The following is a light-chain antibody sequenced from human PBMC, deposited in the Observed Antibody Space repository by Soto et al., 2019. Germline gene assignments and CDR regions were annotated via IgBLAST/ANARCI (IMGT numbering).Light chain of an antibody. Sequence: EIVLTQSPGTLSLSPGERATLSCRASQSVSNNYLAWYQQKPGQAPRLVIYGASSRATGIPDRFSASGSGTDFTLTISRLEPEDFAVYYCQQYGSSPITFGQGTRLEIK. CDR3: QQYGSSPIT. J-gene: IGKJ5*01. CDR2: GAS. V-gene: IGKV3-20*01. CDR1: QSVSNNY.